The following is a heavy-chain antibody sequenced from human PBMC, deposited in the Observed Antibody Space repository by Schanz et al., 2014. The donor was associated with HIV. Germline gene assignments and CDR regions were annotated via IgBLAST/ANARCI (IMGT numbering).Heavy chain of an antibody. CDR2: ISYDGRNK. V-gene: IGHV3-30*04. J-gene: IGHJ6*02. Sequence: QVQLGQSGGGVVQPGRSLRLSCAASGFTFSDYSMHWVRQAPGKGLEWMGVISYDGRNKYYADSVKGRFTISRDNSKNTLYLQMKSLRPEDTAVYYCAKDRNQYDSRYIGKGNYYYYYGMDVWGQGTTVTVSS. CDR3: AKDRNQYDSRYIGKGNYYYYYGMDV. CDR1: GFTFSDYS. D-gene: IGHD3-22*01.